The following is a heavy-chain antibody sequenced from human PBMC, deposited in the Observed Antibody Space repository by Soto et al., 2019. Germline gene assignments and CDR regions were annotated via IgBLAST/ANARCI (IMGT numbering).Heavy chain of an antibody. V-gene: IGHV3-23*01. CDR2: INKNGGST. CDR1: GFTFSTYA. Sequence: EVQLLESGGGLVQPGGSLRLSCAASGFTFSTYAMSWVRQAPGKGLEWVSSINKNGGSTFYADSVKGRFTISRDNSKDTLFLQMNSLRAEDTDLYYCAKRPSYDFVNWGRGTLVTVSS. D-gene: IGHD3-3*01. J-gene: IGHJ4*02. CDR3: AKRPSYDFVN.